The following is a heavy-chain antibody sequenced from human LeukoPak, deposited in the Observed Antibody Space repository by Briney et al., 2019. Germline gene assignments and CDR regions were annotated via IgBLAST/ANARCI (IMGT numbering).Heavy chain of an antibody. CDR2: ISSNGGST. CDR3: ARGRPTTVTYFDY. CDR1: GFTFSIYA. J-gene: IGHJ4*02. D-gene: IGHD4-4*01. Sequence: GGSLRLSCAASGFTFSIYAMHWVRQAPGKGLEYVSAISSNGGSTYYANSVKGRFTISRDNYKNTLYLQMGSLRAEDMAVYYCARGRPTTVTYFDYWGQGTLVTVSS. V-gene: IGHV3-64*01.